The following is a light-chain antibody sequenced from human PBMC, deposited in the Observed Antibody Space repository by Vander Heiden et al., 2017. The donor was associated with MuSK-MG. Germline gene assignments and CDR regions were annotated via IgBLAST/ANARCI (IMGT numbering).Light chain of an antibody. V-gene: IGLV2-14*03. Sequence: HSALTQPASVSRSPGQSITISCTGSNSDIGGYNYVSWYQQHPGKAPKVIIYDVRKRPSGVANRLSGSKSGNTASLTISGLQAEDEADYYCASYSRSDTLVFGGGTKLTVL. CDR1: NSDIGGYNY. CDR2: DVR. CDR3: ASYSRSDTLV. J-gene: IGLJ2*01.